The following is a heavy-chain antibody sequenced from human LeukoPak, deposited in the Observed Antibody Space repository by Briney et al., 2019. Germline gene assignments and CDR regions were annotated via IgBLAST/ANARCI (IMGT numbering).Heavy chain of an antibody. CDR3: ARTFHDYGDYGGYYYYMDV. V-gene: IGHV4-59*12. J-gene: IGHJ6*03. Sequence: SETLSLTCTVSGGSISGYYWSWIRQPPGKGLEWIGYIRYSGTTNYSPSLKSRATISVDTSKNQFSLKLSSVTAADTAVYYCARTFHDYGDYGGYYYYMDVWGKGTTVTVSS. D-gene: IGHD4-17*01. CDR2: IRYSGTT. CDR1: GGSISGYY.